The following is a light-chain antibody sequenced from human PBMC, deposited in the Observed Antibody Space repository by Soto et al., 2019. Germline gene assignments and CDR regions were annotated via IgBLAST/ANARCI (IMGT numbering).Light chain of an antibody. CDR3: QQYGSSPIT. CDR1: QSVSSSY. CDR2: GAS. V-gene: IGKV3-20*01. J-gene: IGKJ5*01. Sequence: EIGLTQSTDTLSLSPGERATLSCRASQSVSSSYLAWYQQKPGQAPRLLIHGASSRATGIPDRISGSGSGTDFTLTISRLEPEDFAVYYCQQYGSSPITFGQGTRLEIK.